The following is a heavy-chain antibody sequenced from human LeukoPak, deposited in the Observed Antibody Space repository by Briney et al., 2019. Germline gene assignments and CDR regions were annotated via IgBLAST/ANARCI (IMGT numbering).Heavy chain of an antibody. V-gene: IGHV4-30-2*01. J-gene: IGHJ3*02. CDR3: ARGDIHSGSEPIDI. Sequence: SQTLSLTCTVSGASISSGAYFWSWIRQPPGRGLEWIGYIYHSGSTYYSPSLKSRVTISVDRSKNQFSLKLSSVTAADTAVYYCARGDIHSGSEPIDIWGQGTMVTVSS. CDR1: GASISSGAYF. CDR2: IYHSGST. D-gene: IGHD1-26*01.